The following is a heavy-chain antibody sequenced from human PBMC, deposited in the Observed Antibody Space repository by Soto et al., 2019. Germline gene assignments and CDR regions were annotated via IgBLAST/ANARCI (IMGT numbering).Heavy chain of an antibody. D-gene: IGHD5-12*01. CDR3: ATWLGYGPHFDY. CDR2: IFYSGST. V-gene: IGHV4-30-4*01. CDR1: GGCISSGGYY. Sequence: QVQLQESGPGLVKPAQTLSLTCTVSGGCISSGGYYCGWIRQPPGKGLQWIGYIFYSGSTYYSPSLKNRVTISVDTSKNQFSLKLSSVTAADTAVYYCATWLGYGPHFDYWGQGTLVTVSS. J-gene: IGHJ4*02.